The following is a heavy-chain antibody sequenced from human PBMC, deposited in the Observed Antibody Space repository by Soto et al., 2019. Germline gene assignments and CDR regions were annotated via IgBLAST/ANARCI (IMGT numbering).Heavy chain of an antibody. D-gene: IGHD3-3*01. V-gene: IGHV1-2*02. J-gene: IGHJ6*02. Sequence: GASVKVSCKASGYTFTGYYMHWVRQAPGQGLEWMGWINPNSGGTNYAQKFQGRVTMTRDTSISTAYMELSRLRSDDTAVYYCASNLGGDFWSGYYRRGGYYYGMDVWGQGTTVTV. CDR1: GYTFTGYY. CDR2: INPNSGGT. CDR3: ASNLGGDFWSGYYRRGGYYYGMDV.